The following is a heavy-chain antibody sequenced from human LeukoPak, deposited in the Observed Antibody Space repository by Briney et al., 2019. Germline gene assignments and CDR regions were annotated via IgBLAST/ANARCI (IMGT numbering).Heavy chain of an antibody. J-gene: IGHJ5*02. V-gene: IGHV4-59*01. Sequence: SETLSLTCTVSGGSISSYYWSWIRQPPGKGLEWIGYIYYSGSTNYNPSLKSRVTILVDTSKNQFSLKLSSVTAADTAVYYCARDLRADYDILGYWFDPWGQGTLVTVSS. CDR1: GGSISSYY. CDR2: IYYSGST. D-gene: IGHD3-9*01. CDR3: ARDLRADYDILGYWFDP.